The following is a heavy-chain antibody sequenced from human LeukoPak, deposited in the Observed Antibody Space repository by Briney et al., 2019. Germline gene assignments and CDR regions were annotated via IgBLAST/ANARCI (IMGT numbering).Heavy chain of an antibody. V-gene: IGHV3-7*01. J-gene: IGHJ2*01. CDR2: IREDGGDK. CDR3: ARDTYRFFDL. CDR1: GFTFNTYW. Sequence: GGSLRLSCTASGFTFNTYWMGWVRQAPGKGLEWVADIREDGGDKYSVDSVKGRFTISRDNTKNSLYLHMDSLRAEDTAVYYCARDTYRFFDLWGRGTLVTVSS.